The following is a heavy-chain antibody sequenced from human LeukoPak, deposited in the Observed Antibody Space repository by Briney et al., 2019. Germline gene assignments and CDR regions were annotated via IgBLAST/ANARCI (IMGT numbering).Heavy chain of an antibody. CDR2: ISSSGSTI. CDR1: GFTFSSYE. V-gene: IGHV3-48*03. J-gene: IGHJ6*04. CDR3: AELGITMIGGV. Sequence: GGSLRLSCAASGFTFSSYEMNWVCQAPGKGLEWVSYISSSGSTIYYADSVKGRFTISRDNAKNSLYLQMNSLRAEDTAVYYCAELGITMIGGVWGKGTTVTVSS. D-gene: IGHD3-10*02.